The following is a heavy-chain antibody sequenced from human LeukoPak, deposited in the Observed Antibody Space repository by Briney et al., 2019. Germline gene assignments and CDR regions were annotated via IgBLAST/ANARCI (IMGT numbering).Heavy chain of an antibody. CDR2: ISGSGSST. D-gene: IGHD4-17*01. Sequence: AGGSLRLSCAASGFTFSTYGMSWVRQAPGKGLEWVSAISGSGSSTYYADSVKGRFTISRDNSKNTLYLQMNSLRAEDTAVYFCAKHGRWTTVTTLDYWGQGTLVTVSS. CDR1: GFTFSTYG. V-gene: IGHV3-23*01. J-gene: IGHJ4*02. CDR3: AKHGRWTTVTTLDY.